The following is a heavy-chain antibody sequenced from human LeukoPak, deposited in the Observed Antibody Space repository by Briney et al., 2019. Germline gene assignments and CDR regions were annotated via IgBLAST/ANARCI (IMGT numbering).Heavy chain of an antibody. Sequence: PGGSLRLSCAASGFIFSSYWMTWVRQAPGKGLEWVANIKQDGSDKYYVDSVRGRFTISRDNAKNSLFLQMNSLRAEDAAVYYCARGGCSGSPWGQGTLVTVSS. CDR3: ARGGCSGSP. J-gene: IGHJ5*02. CDR2: IKQDGSDK. D-gene: IGHD1-26*01. CDR1: GFIFSSYW. V-gene: IGHV3-7*01.